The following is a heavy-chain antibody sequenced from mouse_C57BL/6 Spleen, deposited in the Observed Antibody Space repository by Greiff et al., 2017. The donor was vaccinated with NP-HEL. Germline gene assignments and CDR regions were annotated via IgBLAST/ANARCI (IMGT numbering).Heavy chain of an antibody. CDR3: ARSAITTVEATDYFDY. Sequence: VQLQQSGAELVKPGASVKLSCKASGYTFTSYWMHWVKQRPGQGLEWIGMIHPNSGSTNYNEKFKSKATLTVDKSSSTAYMQLSSLTSEDSAVDYCARSAITTVEATDYFDYWGQGTTLTVSS. V-gene: IGHV1-64*01. CDR1: GYTFTSYW. D-gene: IGHD1-1*01. J-gene: IGHJ2*01. CDR2: IHPNSGST.